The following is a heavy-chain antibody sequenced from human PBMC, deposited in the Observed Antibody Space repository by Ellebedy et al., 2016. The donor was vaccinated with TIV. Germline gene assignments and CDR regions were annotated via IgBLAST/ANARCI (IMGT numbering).Heavy chain of an antibody. CDR3: AGEYSSGWYHHYYYGMDV. V-gene: IGHV3-7*01. D-gene: IGHD6-19*01. Sequence: PGGSLRLSCAASGFTFSSYWMSWVRQAPGKGLEWVANIKQDGSEKYYVDSVRGRFTISRDNAKNALYLQMNSLRAENTAVYYCAGEYSSGWYHHYYYGMDVWGQGTTVTVSS. CDR1: GFTFSSYW. J-gene: IGHJ6*02. CDR2: IKQDGSEK.